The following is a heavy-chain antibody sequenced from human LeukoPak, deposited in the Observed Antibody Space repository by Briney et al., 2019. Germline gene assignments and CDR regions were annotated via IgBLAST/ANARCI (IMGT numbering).Heavy chain of an antibody. V-gene: IGHV4-4*09. D-gene: IGHD1-26*01. CDR3: AREGVGATTFDY. CDR1: GGSISSYY. Sequence: SETLSLTCTVSGGSISSYYWSWIRQPPGKGLEWIGYIYTSGSTNYNPSLKSRVTISVDTSKNQFSLKLSSVTAADTAVYYCAREGVGATTFDYWGQGTLVTVSS. CDR2: IYTSGST. J-gene: IGHJ4*02.